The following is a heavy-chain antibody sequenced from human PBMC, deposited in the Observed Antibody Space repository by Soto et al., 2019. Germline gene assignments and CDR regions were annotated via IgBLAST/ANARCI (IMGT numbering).Heavy chain of an antibody. V-gene: IGHV4-34*01. CDR2: INHSGST. D-gene: IGHD6-6*01. J-gene: IGHJ3*02. CDR1: GGSFSGYY. Sequence: SETLSLTCAVYGGSFSGYYWSWIRQPPGKGLEWIGEINHSGSTNYNPSLKSRVTISVDTSKNLFSLKLSSVTAADTAVYYCARGSGAARRNPRAFDIWGQGTMVTVSS. CDR3: ARGSGAARRNPRAFDI.